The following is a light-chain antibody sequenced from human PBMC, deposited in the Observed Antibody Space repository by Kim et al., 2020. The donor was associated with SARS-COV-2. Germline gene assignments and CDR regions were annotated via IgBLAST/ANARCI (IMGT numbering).Light chain of an antibody. CDR3: QSADSSVTWV. V-gene: IGLV3-25*03. Sequence: SPGQKARNTCSGDALAKQYAYWYQQKPGQAPVLVIYKDSERPSGIPERFSGSSSGTTVTLTISGVQAEDEADYYCQSADSSVTWVFGGGTQLTVL. CDR2: KDS. CDR1: ALAKQY. J-gene: IGLJ3*02.